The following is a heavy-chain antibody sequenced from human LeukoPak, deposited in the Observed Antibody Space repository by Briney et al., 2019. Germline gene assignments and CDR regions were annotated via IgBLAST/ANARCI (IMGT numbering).Heavy chain of an antibody. CDR1: GYTFTSYD. CDR2: MNPNSANT. V-gene: IGHV1-8*01. J-gene: IGHJ5*02. CDR3: ARGLDYYGSGSYYNAWHNWFDP. D-gene: IGHD3-10*01. Sequence: ASVKVSCKASGYTFTSYDINWVRQATGQGLEWMGWMNPNSANTGYAQKFQGRVTMTRNTSISTAYMELSSLRSEDTAVYYCARGLDYYGSGSYYNAWHNWFDPWGQGTLVTVSS.